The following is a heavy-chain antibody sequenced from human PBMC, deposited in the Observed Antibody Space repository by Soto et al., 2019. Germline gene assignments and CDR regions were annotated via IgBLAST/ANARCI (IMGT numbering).Heavy chain of an antibody. CDR3: ARGLDATAKN. J-gene: IGHJ4*02. V-gene: IGHV3-48*01. CDR1: GFTFSSYG. CDR2: ISSSRSTI. Sequence: EVQLVESGGGLVQPGGSLRLSCVASGFTFSSYGMNWVRQAPGKGLEWVSYISSSRSTIYYADSVKGRFTISRDNAKNSLSLQMNSLTAEDTAVYYCARGLDATAKNWGQGTLVTVSS. D-gene: IGHD1-1*01.